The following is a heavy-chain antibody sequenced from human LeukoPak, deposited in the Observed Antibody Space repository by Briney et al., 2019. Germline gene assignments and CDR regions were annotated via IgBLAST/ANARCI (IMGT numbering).Heavy chain of an antibody. CDR3: ARYGAAAGNLHAFDI. CDR1: GFTFSSYS. J-gene: IGHJ3*02. CDR2: ISSSSSYI. Sequence: GGSLRLSCAASGFTFSSYSMNWVRQAPGKGLEWVSSISSSSSYIYYADSVKGRFTISRDNSKNTLYLQMNSLRAEDTAVYYCARYGAAAGNLHAFDIWGQGTMVTVSS. V-gene: IGHV3-21*01. D-gene: IGHD6-13*01.